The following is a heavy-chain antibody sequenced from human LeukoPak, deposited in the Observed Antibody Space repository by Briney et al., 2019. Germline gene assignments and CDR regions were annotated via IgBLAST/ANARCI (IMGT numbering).Heavy chain of an antibody. J-gene: IGHJ5*02. CDR2: ISAYNGNT. CDR3: ARAPSHDYGDYGWFDP. V-gene: IGHV1-18*01. D-gene: IGHD4-17*01. Sequence: GASVKVSCKASGYTFTSYGISWVRQAPGQGLEWMGWISAYNGNTNYAQKLQGRVTMTTDTSTSTAYMELRSLRSDDTAVYYCARAPSHDYGDYGWFDPWGQGTLVTVSS. CDR1: GYTFTSYG.